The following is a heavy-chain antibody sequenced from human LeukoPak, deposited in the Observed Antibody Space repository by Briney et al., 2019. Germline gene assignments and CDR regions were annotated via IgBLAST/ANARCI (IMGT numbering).Heavy chain of an antibody. CDR3: TLTLYYDSSGYYFPHFDY. V-gene: IGHV3-15*01. Sequence: RGGSLRLSCAASGFTFSNAWMSWVRQAPGKGLEWVGRIKSKTDGGTTDYAAPVKGRFTISRDDSKNTLYLQMNSLKTEDTAVYYCTLTLYYDSSGYYFPHFDYWGQGTLVTVSS. D-gene: IGHD3-22*01. CDR1: GFTFSNAW. CDR2: IKSKTDGGTT. J-gene: IGHJ4*02.